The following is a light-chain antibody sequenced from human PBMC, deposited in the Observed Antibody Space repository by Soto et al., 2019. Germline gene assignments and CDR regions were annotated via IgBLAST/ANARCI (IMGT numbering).Light chain of an antibody. CDR3: QQYNDWPLT. CDR2: DAS. Sequence: ERVMTQSPATLSVSPGERATLSCRASQSVSSDLAWYQQKPDQAPRLLVYDASTRATGIPARFSGSGSGTEFPLTISSLQPEDFALYYCQQYNDWPLTFGGGTKVEIK. CDR1: QSVSSD. J-gene: IGKJ4*01. V-gene: IGKV3-15*01.